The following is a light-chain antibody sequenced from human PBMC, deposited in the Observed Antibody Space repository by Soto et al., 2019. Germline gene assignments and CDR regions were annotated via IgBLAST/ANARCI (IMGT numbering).Light chain of an antibody. Sequence: VLTRSPGTLSLSPGERATLSCRASQSVSSSYLAWYQQKPGQAPRLLIYGASSRATGIPDRFSGSGSGTDFTLTISRLEPEDFAVYYCQQYGSSLFTFGQGTRLEIK. J-gene: IGKJ5*01. V-gene: IGKV3-20*01. CDR3: QQYGSSLFT. CDR1: QSVSSSY. CDR2: GAS.